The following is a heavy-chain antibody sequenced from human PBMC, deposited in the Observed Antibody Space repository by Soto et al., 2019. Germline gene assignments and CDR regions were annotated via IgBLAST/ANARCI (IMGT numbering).Heavy chain of an antibody. CDR3: ASGPDLFYFCGQRTFDP. D-gene: IGHD3-9*01. V-gene: IGHV4-38-2*01. Sequence: SEAMSRTCAVFSYTVSSGFHWRLVRQPPGKGLEWIGCIYHSGSTYYNPSLKSRVTIPVDTSKNQFSLKLSSVTAADTAVYYCASGPDLFYFCGQRTFDP. CDR2: IYHSGST. J-gene: IGHJ5*02. CDR1: SYTVSSGFH.